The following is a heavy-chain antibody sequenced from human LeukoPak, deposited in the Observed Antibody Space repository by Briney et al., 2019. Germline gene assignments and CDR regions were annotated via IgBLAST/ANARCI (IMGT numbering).Heavy chain of an antibody. CDR3: ARVPGSYSSSWPFDY. V-gene: IGHV1-2*02. J-gene: IGHJ4*02. D-gene: IGHD6-13*01. CDR1: GYLFTGYY. Sequence: ASVKVSCKASGYLFTGYYIHWVRQAPGQGLGWMGWINPNSGGTNYAQKFQGRVTMTRDTSISTAYMELSRLRSDDTAVYYCARVPGSYSSSWPFDYWGQGTLVTVSS. CDR2: INPNSGGT.